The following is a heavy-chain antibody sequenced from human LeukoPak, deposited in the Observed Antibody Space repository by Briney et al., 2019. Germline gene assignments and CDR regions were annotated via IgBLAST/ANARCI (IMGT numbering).Heavy chain of an antibody. CDR1: GFTFSSYA. V-gene: IGHV3-23*01. D-gene: IGHD1-26*01. CDR2: ISGSGSTT. CDR3: ARHKTWELVIPFDN. Sequence: GGSLRLSCAASGFTFSSYAMTWVRQTPGKGLEWVSAISGSGSTTYYADSAKGRFTISRDNSKNTLYLQMNSLRAEDTAVYYCARHKTWELVIPFDNWGQGTLVAVSS. J-gene: IGHJ4*02.